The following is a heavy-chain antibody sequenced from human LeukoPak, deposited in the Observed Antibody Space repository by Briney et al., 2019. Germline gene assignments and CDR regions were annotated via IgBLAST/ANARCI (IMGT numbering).Heavy chain of an antibody. CDR2: IYYSGST. CDR1: GFTFSSYG. D-gene: IGHD3-10*01. Sequence: PGGSLRLSCAASGFTFSSYGMHWVRQPPGKGLEWIGSIYYSGSTYYNPSLKSRVTISVDTSKNQFSLKLSSVTAADTAVYYCARIYYYGSGIVNWGQGTLVTVSS. CDR3: ARIYYYGSGIVN. V-gene: IGHV4-39*01. J-gene: IGHJ4*02.